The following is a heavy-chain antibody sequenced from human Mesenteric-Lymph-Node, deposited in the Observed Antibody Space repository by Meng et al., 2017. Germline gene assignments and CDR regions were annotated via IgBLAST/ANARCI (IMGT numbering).Heavy chain of an antibody. CDR2: IYNSGST. CDR1: GGSISSSNYY. CDR3: ARGQKGYFDL. Sequence: PLQESGSGLVKPSQTLSLTCTVSGGSISSSNYYWSWIRQPPGKGLEWSGHIYNSGSTYYNPSLKSRITISVDTSKNQFSLKLSSVTAADTAVYYCARGQKGYFDLWGRGTLVTVSS. V-gene: IGHV4-30-4*01. J-gene: IGHJ2*01.